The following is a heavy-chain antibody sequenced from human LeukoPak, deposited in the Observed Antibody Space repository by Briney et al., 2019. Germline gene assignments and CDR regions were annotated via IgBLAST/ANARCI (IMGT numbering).Heavy chain of an antibody. CDR1: GGTFSSYT. J-gene: IGHJ4*02. D-gene: IGHD3-16*01. CDR2: IIPILGIA. CDR3: ARAHVSERGSFDY. V-gene: IGHV1-69*02. Sequence: SVKVSCKASGGTFSSYTISWVRQAPGQGLEWMGRIIPILGIANYAQKFQGRVTITADKSTSTAYKELSSLRSEDTAVYYCARAHVSERGSFDYWGQGTLVTVSS.